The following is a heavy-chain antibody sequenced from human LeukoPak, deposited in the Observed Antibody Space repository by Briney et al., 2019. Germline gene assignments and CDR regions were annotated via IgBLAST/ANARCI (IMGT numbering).Heavy chain of an antibody. D-gene: IGHD1-26*01. J-gene: IGHJ4*02. Sequence: RGESLKISCKGSGYTFSNNWIGWVRQMPGKGPEWVGIIYPGDSQTRYSPSFQGQVTILADKSISTAYLQWSSLKASDIAMYYCARLSAGSHFHLDSWGQGTLVTVSS. CDR1: GYTFSNNW. CDR3: ARLSAGSHFHLDS. V-gene: IGHV5-51*01. CDR2: IYPGDSQT.